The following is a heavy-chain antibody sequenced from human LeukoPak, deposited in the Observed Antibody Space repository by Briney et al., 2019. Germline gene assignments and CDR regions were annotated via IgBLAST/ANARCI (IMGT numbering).Heavy chain of an antibody. CDR2: MNQDGSAK. D-gene: IGHD3-16*01. V-gene: IGHV3-7*01. J-gene: IGHJ6*02. CDR1: GFTFSDSW. Sequence: SGGSLRLSCAASGFTFSDSWMSWVRQAPGKGLEWVANMNQDGSAKGYVDSVKGRFTISRDNARNSLYLQMSSRRPEDTAVYYCATYTHWVAGDVWGQGTTVTVSS. CDR3: ATYTHWVAGDV.